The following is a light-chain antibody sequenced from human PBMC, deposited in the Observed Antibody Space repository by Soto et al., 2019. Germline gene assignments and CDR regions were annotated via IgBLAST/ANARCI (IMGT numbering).Light chain of an antibody. Sequence: HSALTQPASVSGSPGQSITISCTGTSSDVGSYNLVSWYQQHPGKAPKLMIYEGSKRPSGVSNRFSGSKSGNTASLTISGLQAEDEADYYCCSYAGSSTFLYVFGTGTKVTVL. V-gene: IGLV2-23*03. CDR2: EGS. J-gene: IGLJ1*01. CDR1: SSDVGSYNL. CDR3: CSYAGSSTFLYV.